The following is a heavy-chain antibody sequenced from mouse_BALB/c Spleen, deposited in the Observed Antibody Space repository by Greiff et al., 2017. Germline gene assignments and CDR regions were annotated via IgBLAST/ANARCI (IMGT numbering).Heavy chain of an antibody. CDR3: ARAGYGTYYFDY. CDR1: GYSITSGYY. V-gene: IGHV3-6*02. CDR2: ISYDGSN. Sequence: ESGPGLVKPSQSLSLTCSVTGYSITSGYYWNWIRQFPGNKLEWMGYISYDGSNNYNPSLKNRISITRDTSKNQFFLKLNSVTTEDTATYYCARAGYGTYYFDYWGQGTTLTVSA. J-gene: IGHJ2*01. D-gene: IGHD2-1*01.